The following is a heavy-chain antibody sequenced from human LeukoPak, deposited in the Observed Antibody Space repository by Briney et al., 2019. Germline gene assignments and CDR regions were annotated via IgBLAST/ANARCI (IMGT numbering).Heavy chain of an antibody. V-gene: IGHV1-69*05. J-gene: IGHJ3*01. CDR2: IIPISGAA. Sequence: VASVKVSCKTSGGTFSSFALTWVRPDPGQGLEWMGGIIPISGAANYAQNFQGRVTITTDESTTTGYMELSGLTSEDTAVYFCARGTIRRCSSGPCFAFDFWGDGTVVTVS. CDR3: ARGTIRRCSSGPCFAFDF. D-gene: IGHD2-8*02. CDR1: GGTFSSFA.